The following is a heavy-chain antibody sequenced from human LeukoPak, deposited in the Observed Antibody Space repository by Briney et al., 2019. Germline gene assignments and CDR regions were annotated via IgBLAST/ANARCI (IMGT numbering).Heavy chain of an antibody. CDR3: AREGPPDSSGYYFDY. D-gene: IGHD3-22*01. J-gene: IGHJ4*02. V-gene: IGHV3-20*04. CDR2: INWNGGST. CDR1: GFTFDDYG. Sequence: GGSLRLSCAASGFTFDDYGMSWVRQAPGKGLEWVSGINWNGGSTGYADSVKGRFTISRDNAKNSLYLQMNSLRAEDTAVYYCAREGPPDSSGYYFDYWGQGTLVTVSS.